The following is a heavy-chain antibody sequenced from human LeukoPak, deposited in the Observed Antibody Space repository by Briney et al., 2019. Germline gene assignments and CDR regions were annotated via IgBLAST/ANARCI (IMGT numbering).Heavy chain of an antibody. Sequence: ASVKVSGKASGYTFRSYEINWVRQAPGQGLEWVGWIHPNSGKTGYAQKFQGRVTMTRDTSTETAFMELSSLKFDGTAIFYCARGHYGGNRYFDIWGQGTLVTVSS. CDR3: ARGHYGGNRYFDI. V-gene: IGHV1-8*01. CDR1: GYTFRSYE. J-gene: IGHJ4*02. CDR2: IHPNSGKT. D-gene: IGHD4-23*01.